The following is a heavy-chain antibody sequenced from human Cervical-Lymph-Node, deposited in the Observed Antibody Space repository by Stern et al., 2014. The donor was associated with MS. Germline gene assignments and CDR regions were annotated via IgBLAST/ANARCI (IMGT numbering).Heavy chain of an antibody. D-gene: IGHD1-26*01. Sequence: QVQLVQSGAEVKKPGASVRISCKATGYTFTNYYMYWVRQAPGQGLEWMAIIDPSGGSTGYAQKFRGRITVTRATSTITIYRELSSLRSEDTAMYYCARVQSYTGGSWGGFRFEYWGQGTLVTVSS. CDR1: GYTFTNYY. J-gene: IGHJ4*02. V-gene: IGHV1-46*03. CDR2: IDPSGGST. CDR3: ARVQSYTGGSWGGFRFEY.